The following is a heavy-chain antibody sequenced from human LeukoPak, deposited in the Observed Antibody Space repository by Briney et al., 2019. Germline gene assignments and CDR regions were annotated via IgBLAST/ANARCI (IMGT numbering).Heavy chain of an antibody. V-gene: IGHV3-64D*09. CDR1: GFTFSNFP. Sequence: GGSLRLSCSASGFTFSNFPMHWVRQAPGKGLEYVSAVSSDGGSTYYAGSVRGRFTISRDNSKNTLSLQMGSLRAEDTAVYYCVKAILFGSVSYYADWGQGTLVTVSS. D-gene: IGHD3-22*01. J-gene: IGHJ4*02. CDR2: VSSDGGST. CDR3: VKAILFGSVSYYAD.